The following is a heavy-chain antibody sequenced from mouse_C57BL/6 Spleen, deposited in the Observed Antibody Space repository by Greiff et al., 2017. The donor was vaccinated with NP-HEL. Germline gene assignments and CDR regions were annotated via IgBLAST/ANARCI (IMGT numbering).Heavy chain of an antibody. V-gene: IGHV1-69*01. Sequence: QVQLQQPGAELVMPGASVKLSCKASGYTFTSYWMHWVKQRPGQGLEWIGEIDPSDSYTNYNQKFKGKSTLTVDKSSSTAYMQLSSLTSEDSAVYYCARKYDYEDMDYGGQGTSVTVSS. J-gene: IGHJ4*01. CDR2: IDPSDSYT. D-gene: IGHD5-1-1*01. CDR3: ARKYDYEDMDY. CDR1: GYTFTSYW.